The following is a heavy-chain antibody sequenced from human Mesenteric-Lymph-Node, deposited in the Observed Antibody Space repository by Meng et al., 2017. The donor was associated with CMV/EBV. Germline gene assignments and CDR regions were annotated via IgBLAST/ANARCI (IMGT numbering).Heavy chain of an antibody. CDR2: IYYSGST. CDR3: ARVWSLYDFWSGYRPDYFDY. CDR1: GGSISSYY. V-gene: IGHV4-59*01. J-gene: IGHJ4*02. D-gene: IGHD3-3*01. Sequence: ESLKISCTVSGGSISSYYWSWIRQPPGKGLEWIGYIYYSGSTNYNPSLKSRVTISVDTSKNQFSLKLSSVTAADTAVYYCARVWSLYDFWSGYRPDYFDYWGQGTLVTVSS.